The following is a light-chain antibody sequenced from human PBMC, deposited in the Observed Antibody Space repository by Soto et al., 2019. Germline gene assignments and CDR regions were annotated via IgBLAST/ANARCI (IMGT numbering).Light chain of an antibody. V-gene: IGKV3-20*01. Sequence: EIVLTQSPGTLSLSPGERATLSCRASQSVSSSYLAWYQQKPGQAPRLLIYGASSRATGIPDRFSGSGSGTDFTLTIGRLEPEDFAVYYCQQYDSAPVTFGQGPKVEI. J-gene: IGKJ1*01. CDR3: QQYDSAPVT. CDR1: QSVSSSY. CDR2: GAS.